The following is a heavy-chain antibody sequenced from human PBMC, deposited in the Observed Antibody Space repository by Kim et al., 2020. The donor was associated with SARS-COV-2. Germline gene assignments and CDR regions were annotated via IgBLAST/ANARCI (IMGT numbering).Heavy chain of an antibody. D-gene: IGHD6-19*01. CDR1: GYTFTSYY. CDR3: ARDLYANTYSSGWLGGYYYYYYMDV. Sequence: ASVKVSCKASGYTFTSYYMHWVRQAPGQGLEWMGIINPSGVSTSYAQKFQGRVTITRDTSTSTVYMELSSLRSEDTAVYYCARDLYANTYSSGWLGGYYYYYYMDVWGKGTTVTVCS. V-gene: IGHV1-46*01. CDR2: INPSGVST. J-gene: IGHJ6*03.